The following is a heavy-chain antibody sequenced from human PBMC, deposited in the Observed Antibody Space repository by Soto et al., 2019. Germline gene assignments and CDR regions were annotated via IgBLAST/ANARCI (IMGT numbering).Heavy chain of an antibody. V-gene: IGHV4-59*08. CDR3: ARHREGGYSPQLASWFDP. D-gene: IGHD5-18*01. J-gene: IGHJ5*02. Sequence: SETLSLTCTVSGGSISSYYWSWIRQPQGKGLEWIGYIYYSGSTNYNPSLKSRVTISVDTSKNQFSLKLSSVTAADTAVYYCARHREGGYSPQLASWFDPWGQGTLVTVSS. CDR2: IYYSGST. CDR1: GGSISSYY.